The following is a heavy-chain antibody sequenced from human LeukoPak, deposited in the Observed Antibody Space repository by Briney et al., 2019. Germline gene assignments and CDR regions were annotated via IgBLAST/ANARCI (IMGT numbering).Heavy chain of an antibody. CDR2: ISSSSSYT. V-gene: IGHV3-11*06. J-gene: IGHJ4*02. CDR1: GFTFSDYY. Sequence: PGGSLRLSCEASGFTFSDYYMSWIRQAPGKGLEWVSYISSSSSYTNYADSAKGRFTISRDNAKNSLYLQMNSLRAEDTAVYYCARVVGEGYPDYWGQGTLATVSS. D-gene: IGHD2-2*01. CDR3: ARVVGEGYPDY.